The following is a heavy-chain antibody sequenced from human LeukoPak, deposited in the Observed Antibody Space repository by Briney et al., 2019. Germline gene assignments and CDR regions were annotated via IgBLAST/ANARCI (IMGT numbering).Heavy chain of an antibody. CDR1: GYTFTGYY. CDR2: INPNSGST. D-gene: IGHD3-3*01. J-gene: IGHJ3*02. CDR3: ARANKIIKILNI. Sequence: ASVKVSCKASGYTFTGYYMHWVRQAPGQGLEWMGWINPNSGSTNYAQKFQGRVTMTRDTSISTAYMELSRLRSDDTAVYYCARANKIIKILNIWGQGTMVTVSS. V-gene: IGHV1-2*02.